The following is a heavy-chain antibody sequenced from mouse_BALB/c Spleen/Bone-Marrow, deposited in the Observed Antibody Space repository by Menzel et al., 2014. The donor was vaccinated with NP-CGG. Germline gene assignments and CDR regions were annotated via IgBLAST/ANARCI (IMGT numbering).Heavy chain of an antibody. J-gene: IGHJ3*01. D-gene: IGHD4-1*01. CDR3: ARYWDAY. V-gene: IGHV1-7*01. Sequence: VQLQQSRAELAKPGASVKMSCKASGYTFTNYWMHWVKQRPGQGLEWIGYIDPNTYYTRYNQKFKDKATLTADKPSSTAYLQLSSLTSEDSAVYYCARYWDAYWGQGTLVTVSA. CDR1: GYTFTNYW. CDR2: IDPNTYYT.